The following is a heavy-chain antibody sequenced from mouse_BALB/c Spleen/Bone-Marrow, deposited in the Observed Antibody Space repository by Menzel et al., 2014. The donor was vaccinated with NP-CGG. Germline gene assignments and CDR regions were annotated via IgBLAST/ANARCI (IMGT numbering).Heavy chain of an antibody. V-gene: IGHV5-4*02. Sequence: EVQVVESGGGLVKPGGSLKLSCAASGFTFSDYYMYWVSQTPEKRLEWVATISDGGSYTYYTDSVKGRFTISRDNAKNNLCLQMNSQKSDYTAMYYCANYYGSTWFAYWGQGTLVTVSA. J-gene: IGHJ3*01. CDR2: ISDGGSYT. D-gene: IGHD1-1*01. CDR1: GFTFSDYY. CDR3: ANYYGSTWFAY.